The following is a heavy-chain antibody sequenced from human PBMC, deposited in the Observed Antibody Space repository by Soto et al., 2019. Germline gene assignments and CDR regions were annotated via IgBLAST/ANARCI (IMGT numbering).Heavy chain of an antibody. D-gene: IGHD2-2*01. CDR1: GFSFGSYS. CDR2: ISGRGTTT. CDR3: ARLGYCSSATCKYYFYYYGMGV. V-gene: IGHV3-48*02. J-gene: IGHJ6*02. Sequence: PVGSLRLSCEASGFSFGSYSMNWVRQAPGKGLEWVSFISGRGTTTYYADSVKGRFTVSRDNAKNSLSLEVNSLRDEDTAVYYCARLGYCSSATCKYYFYYYGMGVWGQGTTVTVSS.